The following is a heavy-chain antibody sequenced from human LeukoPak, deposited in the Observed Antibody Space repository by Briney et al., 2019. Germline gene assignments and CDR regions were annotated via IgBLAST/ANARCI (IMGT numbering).Heavy chain of an antibody. Sequence: ASVTVSCTVSGYTLTELSMHWVRQAPGKGLEWMGGSDPEDGETIYAQTFQGRVTMTEGTSTDTAYMELSSLRSEDTAVYYCATGGLVATIFNYWGQGTLVTVSS. J-gene: IGHJ4*02. CDR2: SDPEDGET. CDR1: GYTLTELS. V-gene: IGHV1-24*01. D-gene: IGHD5-12*01. CDR3: ATGGLVATIFNY.